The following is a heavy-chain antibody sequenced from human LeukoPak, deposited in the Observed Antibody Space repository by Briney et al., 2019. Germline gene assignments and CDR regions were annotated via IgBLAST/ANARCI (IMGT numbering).Heavy chain of an antibody. CDR2: ISYDGKVT. CDR3: ARAASITMIGSFDY. D-gene: IGHD3-22*01. J-gene: IGHJ4*02. V-gene: IGHV3-30*03. CDR1: GFTFSNFG. Sequence: GEPLRLSCAASGFTFSNFGMHWVRQAPGKGLEWMAVISYDGKVTYYADSVKGRFTISRDNSKNTLYLQMNSLRADDTAVYYCARAASITMIGSFDYWGQGTLVTVSS.